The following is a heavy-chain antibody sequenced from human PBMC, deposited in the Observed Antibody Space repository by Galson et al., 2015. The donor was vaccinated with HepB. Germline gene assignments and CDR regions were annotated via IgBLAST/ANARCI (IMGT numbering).Heavy chain of an antibody. CDR1: GFIFSDYY. Sequence: SLRLSCAASGFIFSDYYMDWVRQAPGKGLEWVGRIRNKAYSYTTEYAASVKGRFSISRDNSKNSLYLQMNSLKTEDTAVYYCAREGGYSYGQFDCWGQGTLVTVSS. V-gene: IGHV3-72*01. CDR3: AREGGYSYGQFDC. D-gene: IGHD5-18*01. J-gene: IGHJ4*02. CDR2: IRNKAYSYTT.